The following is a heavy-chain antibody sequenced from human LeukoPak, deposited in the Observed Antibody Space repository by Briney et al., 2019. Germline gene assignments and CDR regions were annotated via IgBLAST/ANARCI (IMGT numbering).Heavy chain of an antibody. Sequence: QSGRSLRLSCAASGFTFSSYAMHWVRQAPGKGLEWVAVISYDGSNEHSADYVKGRITISRDNSKNTLYLQMNSLRAEDTAVYHCARAREASSWYKGRDYFDYWGQGTLVTVSS. J-gene: IGHJ4*02. CDR3: ARAREASSWYKGRDYFDY. CDR1: GFTFSSYA. V-gene: IGHV3-30-3*01. D-gene: IGHD6-13*01. CDR2: ISYDGSNE.